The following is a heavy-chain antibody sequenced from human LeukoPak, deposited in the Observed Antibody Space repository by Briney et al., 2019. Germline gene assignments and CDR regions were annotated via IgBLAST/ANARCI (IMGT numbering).Heavy chain of an antibody. V-gene: IGHV3-23*01. CDR3: ARGTYYYDSSGFAPFDY. Sequence: GGSLRLSCAASGFTFSSSGMIWVRQAPGKGLEWVSAISGSGGSTYYADSVKGRFTISRDNAKNSLYLQMNSLRAEDMALYYCARGTYYYDSSGFAPFDYWGQGTLVTVSS. J-gene: IGHJ4*02. CDR1: GFTFSSSG. D-gene: IGHD3-22*01. CDR2: ISGSGGST.